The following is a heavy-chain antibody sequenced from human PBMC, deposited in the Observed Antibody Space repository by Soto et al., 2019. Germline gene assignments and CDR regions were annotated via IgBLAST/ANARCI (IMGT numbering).Heavy chain of an antibody. V-gene: IGHV1-2*04. Sequence: QVQLVQSGAEVKKPGASVKVSCKASGYTFTGYYMHWLRQAPGQGLEWMGWINPNSGGTNYAQKFQGWVTMTRDTSLSTAYMDRSRLRSDDTAVYYCAAGPYSSSSIGGGWFDPWGQGTLVTASS. CDR1: GYTFTGYY. CDR2: INPNSGGT. CDR3: AAGPYSSSSIGGGWFDP. J-gene: IGHJ5*02. D-gene: IGHD6-6*01.